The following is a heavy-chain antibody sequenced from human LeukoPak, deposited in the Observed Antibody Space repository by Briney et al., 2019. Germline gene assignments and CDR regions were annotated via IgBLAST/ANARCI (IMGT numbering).Heavy chain of an antibody. Sequence: ASVKVSCKASGYXFTSYGINWVRQAPGQGLEWMGWISTDNGNTDYAQNLQGRVTMTRDTSISTAYMELTRLRSDDTAVYYCARDNGDYWFDYWGQGTLVTVSS. CDR3: ARDNGDYWFDY. D-gene: IGHD4-17*01. V-gene: IGHV1-18*01. J-gene: IGHJ4*02. CDR2: ISTDNGNT. CDR1: GYXFTSYG.